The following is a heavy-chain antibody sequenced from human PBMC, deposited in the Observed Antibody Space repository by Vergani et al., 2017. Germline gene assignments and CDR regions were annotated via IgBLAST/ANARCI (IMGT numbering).Heavy chain of an antibody. CDR1: GFTFSSYW. CDR2: IKQDGSEK. CDR3: ARGYSSGWLVDAFDI. J-gene: IGHJ3*02. Sequence: EVQLVESGGGLVQPGGSLRLSCAASGFTFSSYWMSGVRQAPGKGLEWVANIKQDGSEKYYVDSVKGRFTISRDNAKNSLYLQMNSLRAEDTAVYYCARGYSSGWLVDAFDIWGQGTMVTVSS. V-gene: IGHV3-7*04. D-gene: IGHD6-19*01.